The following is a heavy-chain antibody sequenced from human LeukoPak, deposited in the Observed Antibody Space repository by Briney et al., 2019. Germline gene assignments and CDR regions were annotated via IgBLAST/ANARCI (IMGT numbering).Heavy chain of an antibody. CDR3: ARGRASPTVTTNGGFDY. CDR2: INHSGST. V-gene: IGHV4-34*01. CDR1: GGSFSGYY. Sequence: PSETLSLTRAVYGGSFSGYYWSWIRQPPGKGLEWIGEINHSGSTNYNPSLKSRVTISVDTSKNQFSLKLSSVTAADTAVYYCARGRASPTVTTNGGFDYWGQGTLVTVSS. J-gene: IGHJ4*02. D-gene: IGHD4-17*01.